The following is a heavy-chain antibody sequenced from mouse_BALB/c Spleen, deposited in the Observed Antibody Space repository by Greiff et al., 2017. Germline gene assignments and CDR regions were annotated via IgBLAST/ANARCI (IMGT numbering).Heavy chain of an antibody. CDR1: GFTFSSYG. CDR3: ARGGLRPYYFDY. V-gene: IGHV5-6-3*01. D-gene: IGHD1-2*01. Sequence: EVQLVESGGGLVQPGGSLKLSCAASGFTFSSYGMSWVRQTPDKRLELVATINSNGGSTYYPDSVKGRFTISRDNAKNNLYLQMSSLKSEDTAMYYCARGGLRPYYFDYWGQGTTLTVSS. J-gene: IGHJ2*01. CDR2: INSNGGST.